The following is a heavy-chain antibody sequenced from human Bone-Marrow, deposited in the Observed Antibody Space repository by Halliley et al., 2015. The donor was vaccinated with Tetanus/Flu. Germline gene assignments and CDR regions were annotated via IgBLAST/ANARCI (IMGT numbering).Heavy chain of an antibody. D-gene: IGHD4-17*01. J-gene: IGHJ4*02. CDR2: IIPTLGKT. V-gene: IGHV1-69*02. CDR3: LGDDLLDN. Sequence: PGQGPEWVGRIIPTLGKTKYTQKFMGRVTITADTSTTTAHMELRNLTSEDTAVYYCLGDDLLDNWGQGSLVPVSS.